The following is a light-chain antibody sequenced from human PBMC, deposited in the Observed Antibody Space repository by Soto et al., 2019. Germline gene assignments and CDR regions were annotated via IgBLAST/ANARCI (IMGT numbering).Light chain of an antibody. J-gene: IGKJ1*01. V-gene: IGKV3-15*01. CDR1: QSVSSN. CDR3: QQYNNWPWT. Sequence: EIVMTQSPATLSVSPGERATLSCRASQSVSSNLAWYQQKPGQAPRLLIYGASTRATGVPDRFSGSGSGKEFTLTISSLQSEDFAVYYRQQYNNWPWTFGQGTKVEIK. CDR2: GAS.